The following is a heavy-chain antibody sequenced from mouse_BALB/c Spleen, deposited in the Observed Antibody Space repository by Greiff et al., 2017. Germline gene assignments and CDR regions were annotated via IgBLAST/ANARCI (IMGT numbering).Heavy chain of an antibody. V-gene: IGHV2-9*02. CDR1: GFSLTSYG. CDR3: ARGTIYDGYSYAMDY. CDR2: IWAGGST. Sequence: QVQLQQSGPGLVAPSQSLSITCTVSGFSLTSYGVHWVRQPPGKGLEWLGVIWAGGSTNYNSALMSRLSISKDNSKSQVFLKMNSLQTDDTAMYYCARGTIYDGYSYAMDYWGQGTSVTVSS. J-gene: IGHJ4*01. D-gene: IGHD2-3*01.